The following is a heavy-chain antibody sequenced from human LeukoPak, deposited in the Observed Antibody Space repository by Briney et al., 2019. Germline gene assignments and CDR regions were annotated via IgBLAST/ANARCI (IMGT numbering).Heavy chain of an antibody. Sequence: PSETLSLTCTVSGGSISSYYWSWIRQPPGKGLEWIGYIYYSGSTNYNPSLKSRVTISVDTSKNQFSLKLSSVTAADTAVYYCASGRGYSYGGFDYWGRGTLVTVSS. J-gene: IGHJ4*02. CDR3: ASGRGYSYGGFDY. V-gene: IGHV4-59*01. CDR1: GGSISSYY. D-gene: IGHD5-18*01. CDR2: IYYSGST.